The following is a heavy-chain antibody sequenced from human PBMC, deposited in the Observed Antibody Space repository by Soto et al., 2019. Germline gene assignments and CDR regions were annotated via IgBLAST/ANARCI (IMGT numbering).Heavy chain of an antibody. D-gene: IGHD6-19*01. CDR3: ARRTATRISGGSSGWYAFDP. V-gene: IGHV4-59*01. Sequence: SETLSLTCTVSGGSISSYYWSWIRQPPGKGLEWIGYIYYSGSTNYNPSLKSRVTISVDTSKNQFSLKLSSVTAADTAVYYCARRTATRISGGSSGWYAFDPWGQGTLVTVSS. CDR2: IYYSGST. J-gene: IGHJ5*02. CDR1: GGSISSYY.